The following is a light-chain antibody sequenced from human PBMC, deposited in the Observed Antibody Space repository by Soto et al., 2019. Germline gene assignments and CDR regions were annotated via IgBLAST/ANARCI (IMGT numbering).Light chain of an antibody. Sequence: EIVLTQSPGTLSLSPGVRATLSCRDSQSINSGSLAWYQQKPGQAPRLLIYGASTRATGIPDRFSGSGSGTDFTLTISRLEPEDFAVYYCPQYGSLLGTFGQGTKVEIK. CDR1: QSINSGS. J-gene: IGKJ1*01. V-gene: IGKV3-20*01. CDR2: GAS. CDR3: PQYGSLLGT.